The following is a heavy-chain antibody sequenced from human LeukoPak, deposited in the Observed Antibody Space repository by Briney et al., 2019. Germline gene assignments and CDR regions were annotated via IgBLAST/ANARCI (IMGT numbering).Heavy chain of an antibody. Sequence: SETLSLTRAVFGYSLSSGYYWGWIRQPPGKGLEWIGSMYHSGSTYYNPSLKSRVIISVDTSKNQFSLRLRSVTAADTAVYYCARHSAFYYGSGTDYWGQGTLVTVSS. J-gene: IGHJ4*02. V-gene: IGHV4-38-2*01. D-gene: IGHD3-10*01. CDR3: ARHSAFYYGSGTDY. CDR2: MYHSGST. CDR1: GYSLSSGYY.